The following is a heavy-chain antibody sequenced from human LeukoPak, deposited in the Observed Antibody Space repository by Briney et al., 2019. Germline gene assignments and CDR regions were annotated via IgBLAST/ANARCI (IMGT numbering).Heavy chain of an antibody. CDR2: ISGGGGST. J-gene: IGHJ4*02. D-gene: IGHD3-22*01. CDR1: GFTFSTYA. CDR3: AKNYYDSSGLFDY. V-gene: IGHV3-23*01. Sequence: GGSLRLSCAASGFTFSTYAMSWVRQAPGKGLEWVSAISGGGGSTHYADSVKGRFTISRDNAKNSLYLQMNSLRADDTAVYYCAKNYYDSSGLFDYWGQGTLVTVSS.